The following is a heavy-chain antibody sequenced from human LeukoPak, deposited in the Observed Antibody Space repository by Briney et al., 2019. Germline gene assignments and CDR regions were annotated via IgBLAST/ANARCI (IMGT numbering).Heavy chain of an antibody. CDR2: IYSSGST. CDR1: GVSISSSYYY. CDR3: ARASYYYYGMDV. V-gene: IGHV4-39*01. J-gene: IGHJ6*02. Sequence: SETLSLTCTVSGVSISSSYYYWGWIRQPPGKGLEWIGSIYSSGSTYYNPSLKSRVTISVDTSKNQFWLKLSSVTAADTAVYYCARASYYYYGMDVWGQGTTVTVSS.